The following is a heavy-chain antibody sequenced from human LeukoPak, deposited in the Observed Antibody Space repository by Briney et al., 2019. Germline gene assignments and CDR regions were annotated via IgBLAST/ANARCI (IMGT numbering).Heavy chain of an antibody. CDR3: ARRHDYQSGFHHETEKKPDWYFDL. V-gene: IGHV4-38-2*02. CDR1: GYSISSGYY. D-gene: IGHD4-11*01. CDR2: IYHSGST. Sequence: SETLSLTCTVSGYSISSGYYWGWIRQPPGKGLEWIGSIYHSGSTYYNPSLKSRVTISVDTSKNQFSLKLSSVTAADTAVYYCARRHDYQSGFHHETEKKPDWYFDLWGRGTLVTVSS. J-gene: IGHJ2*01.